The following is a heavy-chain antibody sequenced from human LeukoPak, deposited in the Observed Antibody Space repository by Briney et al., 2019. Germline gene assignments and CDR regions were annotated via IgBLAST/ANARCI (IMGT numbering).Heavy chain of an antibody. J-gene: IGHJ6*04. Sequence: ASVKVSCKASGGTFSSYAISWVRQAPGQGLEWVGGIIPIFGTANYAQKFQGRVTITADKSTSTAYMELSSLRSEDTAVYYCASPVRTDYDILTGYPNYYYYGMDVWGKGTTVTVSS. CDR1: GGTFSSYA. CDR2: IIPIFGTA. V-gene: IGHV1-69*06. CDR3: ASPVRTDYDILTGYPNYYYYGMDV. D-gene: IGHD3-9*01.